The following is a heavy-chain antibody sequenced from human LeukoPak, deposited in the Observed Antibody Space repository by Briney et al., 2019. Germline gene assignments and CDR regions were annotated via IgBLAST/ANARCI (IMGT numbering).Heavy chain of an antibody. Sequence: GGSLRLSCAASGFTFSNYAMNWVRQAPGRGLEWVSSISGSGGSTYYSDSVKGRFTMSRDNSKNTLYLQMNSLRAEDTAVYYCAKDQYCTSTSCYVGYWGQGTLVTVSS. D-gene: IGHD2-2*01. J-gene: IGHJ4*02. V-gene: IGHV3-23*01. CDR1: GFTFSNYA. CDR2: ISGSGGST. CDR3: AKDQYCTSTSCYVGY.